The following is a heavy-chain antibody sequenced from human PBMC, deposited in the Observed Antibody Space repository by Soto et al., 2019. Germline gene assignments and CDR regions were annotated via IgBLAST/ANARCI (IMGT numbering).Heavy chain of an antibody. D-gene: IGHD3-3*01. Sequence: QLQLQESGSGLVKPSQTLSLTCAVSGGSISSGGYSWSWIRQPPGKGLEWIGYIYHSGSTYYNPSHKSRVTISVDRSKNQFSLKLCSLTAADTAVYYCAEGAIFGVVPLDYWGQGTLVTVSS. CDR2: IYHSGST. CDR3: AEGAIFGVVPLDY. V-gene: IGHV4-30-2*01. J-gene: IGHJ4*02. CDR1: GGSISSGGYS.